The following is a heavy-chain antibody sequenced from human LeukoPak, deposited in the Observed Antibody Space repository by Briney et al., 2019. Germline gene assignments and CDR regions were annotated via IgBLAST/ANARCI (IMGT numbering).Heavy chain of an antibody. D-gene: IGHD6-19*01. V-gene: IGHV4-59*08. Sequence: SETLSPTCTASGGSISSYYWSWIRQPPGKGLEWIGRMSSSGISTYSPSLKSRVTISIDTSRNQFSMNLNSVTAADTAVYYCARGAGPPWFDPWGQGTLVTVSS. CDR3: ARGAGPPWFDP. J-gene: IGHJ5*02. CDR1: GGSISSYY. CDR2: MSSSGIS.